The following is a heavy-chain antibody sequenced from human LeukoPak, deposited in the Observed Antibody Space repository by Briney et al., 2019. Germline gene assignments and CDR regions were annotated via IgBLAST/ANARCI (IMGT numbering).Heavy chain of an antibody. D-gene: IGHD3-10*01. CDR1: GFTLSSYG. J-gene: IGHJ4*02. V-gene: IGHV3-30*02. Sequence: GGSLRLSCAASGFTLSSYGMHWVRQAPGKGLEWVAFIRYDGSNEYYADSVKGRFTISRDNSKNTLYLQMNSLRAEDTTVYYCAKERAAVRGVMDYWGQGTLVTVSS. CDR3: AKERAAVRGVMDY. CDR2: IRYDGSNE.